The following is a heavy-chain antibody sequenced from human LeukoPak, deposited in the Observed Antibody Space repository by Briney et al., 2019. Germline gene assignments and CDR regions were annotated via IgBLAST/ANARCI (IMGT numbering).Heavy chain of an antibody. CDR3: ASDYDSCGYSDAFVI. J-gene: IGHJ3*02. Sequence: GGSLRLSCAASGVTFDDYCMSGVRQAPGKGLEWVSGINWNSGSTGYADSVKGRFTISRDNARNSLYLQMNSLRAEDTALYYCASDYDSCGYSDAFVIWGQGTMVTVSS. CDR2: INWNSGST. V-gene: IGHV3-20*04. D-gene: IGHD3-22*01. CDR1: GVTFDDYC.